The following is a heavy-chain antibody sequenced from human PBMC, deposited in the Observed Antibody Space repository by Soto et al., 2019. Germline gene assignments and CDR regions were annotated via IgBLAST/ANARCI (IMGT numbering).Heavy chain of an antibody. CDR1: GYTFTSYG. CDR3: ASYVQGQYYFDY. Sequence: QVQLVQSGAEVKKPGASVKVSCKASGYTFTSYGISWVRQAPGQGLEWMGWISAYNGNTNYAQKLQGRVTMTTDTSTSAAYMELRSLKADDTAVYYCASYVQGQYYFDYWGQGTLVTVSA. CDR2: ISAYNGNT. J-gene: IGHJ4*02. D-gene: IGHD1-1*01. V-gene: IGHV1-18*01.